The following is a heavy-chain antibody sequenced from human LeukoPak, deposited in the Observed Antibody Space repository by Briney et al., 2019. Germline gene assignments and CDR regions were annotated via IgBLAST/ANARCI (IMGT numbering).Heavy chain of an antibody. D-gene: IGHD4-17*01. Sequence: PGGSLRLSCAASGFTSSSYSMNWVRQAPGKGLEWVSSISSSSSYIYYADSVKGRFTISRDNAKNSLYLQMNSLRAEDTAVYYCARTTVTTKGAMDVWGKGTTVTVSS. J-gene: IGHJ6*04. V-gene: IGHV3-21*01. CDR1: GFTSSSYS. CDR3: ARTTVTTKGAMDV. CDR2: ISSSSSYI.